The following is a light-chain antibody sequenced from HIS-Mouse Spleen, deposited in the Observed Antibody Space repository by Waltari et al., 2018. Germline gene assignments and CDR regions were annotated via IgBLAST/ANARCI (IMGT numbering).Light chain of an antibody. CDR3: SSYTSSSFNVV. CDR2: DVS. CDR1: SSDVGGYNY. J-gene: IGLJ2*01. Sequence: QSALTQPASVSGSPGQSLTISCTGTSSDVGGYNYVSWYHQHPGKAPKLMIYDVSNRPSGVSNRFSGSKSGNTASLTISGLQAEDEADYYCSSYTSSSFNVVFGGGTKLTVL. V-gene: IGLV2-14*03.